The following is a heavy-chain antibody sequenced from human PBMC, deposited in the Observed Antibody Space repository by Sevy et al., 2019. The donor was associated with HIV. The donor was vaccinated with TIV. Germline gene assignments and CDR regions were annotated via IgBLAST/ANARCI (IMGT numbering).Heavy chain of an antibody. Sequence: GGSLRLSCAASGFSFNNFWTSWVRQAPGKGLEWVANIKQDGSEKYYVDSVKGRFTIFRDNAKNSLYLQMNSLRAEDTAVYYCARVPYYGEGYYYGMDVWGQGTTVTVSS. CDR1: GFSFNNFW. CDR2: IKQDGSEK. J-gene: IGHJ6*02. D-gene: IGHD4-17*01. CDR3: ARVPYYGEGYYYGMDV. V-gene: IGHV3-7*03.